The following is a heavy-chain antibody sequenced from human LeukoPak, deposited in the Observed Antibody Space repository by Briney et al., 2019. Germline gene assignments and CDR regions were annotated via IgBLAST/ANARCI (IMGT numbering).Heavy chain of an antibody. V-gene: IGHV3-48*03. CDR1: GFTFTNYD. Sequence: QSGGSLRLSCAASGFTFTNYDMNWVRQAPGKGLEWVSYISSSGKTIYYTDSAKGRFTISRDNAKNSLYLQMNSLRAEDTAVYYCARPPSITNPYYGMDVWGQGTTVTVSS. CDR2: ISSSGKTI. CDR3: ARPPSITNPYYGMDV. D-gene: IGHD3-3*01. J-gene: IGHJ6*02.